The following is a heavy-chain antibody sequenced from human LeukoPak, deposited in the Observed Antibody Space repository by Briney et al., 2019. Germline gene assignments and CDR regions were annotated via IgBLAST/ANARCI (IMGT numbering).Heavy chain of an antibody. V-gene: IGHV1-46*01. CDR2: INPSDGTT. CDR3: AREGVAGTGLDF. Sequence: ASVKVSCKASGYTFTSYNMHWVRQAPGQGLEWMGIINPSDGTTNYAQTFQGRVTMTRDTSTSTVYMELSSLRSEDTAVYYCAREGVAGTGLDFWGQGTLVTVSS. J-gene: IGHJ4*02. CDR1: GYTFTSYN. D-gene: IGHD6-13*01.